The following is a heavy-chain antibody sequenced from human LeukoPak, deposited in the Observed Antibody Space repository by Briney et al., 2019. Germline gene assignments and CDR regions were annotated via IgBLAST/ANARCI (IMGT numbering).Heavy chain of an antibody. CDR3: ARVYCSGGSCYSGMGGVWYYYYMDV. V-gene: IGHV1-2*02. D-gene: IGHD2-15*01. CDR2: INPNSGGT. J-gene: IGHJ6*03. CDR1: GYTFTGYY. Sequence: ASVKVSCKASGYTFTGYYMHWVRQAPGQGLEWMGWINPNSGGTNYAQKFQGRVTMTRDTSISTAYMELSSLRSEDTAVYYCARVYCSGGSCYSGMGGVWYYYYMDVWGKGTTVTVSS.